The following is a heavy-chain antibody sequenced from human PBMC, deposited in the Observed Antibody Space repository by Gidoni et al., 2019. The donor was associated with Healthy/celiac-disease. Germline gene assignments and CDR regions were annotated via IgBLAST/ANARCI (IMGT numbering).Heavy chain of an antibody. CDR3: ARGLMVRESY. CDR1: GYTFTSYA. V-gene: IGHV1-3*01. Sequence: QVQLVQSGAEVKKPGASVTVSCKASGYTFTSYAMHWVRQAPGQRLEWMGWINAGNGNTKYSQKFQGRVTITRDTSASTAYMELSSRRSEDTAVYYCARGLMVRESYWGQGTLVTVSS. CDR2: INAGNGNT. D-gene: IGHD3-10*01. J-gene: IGHJ4*02.